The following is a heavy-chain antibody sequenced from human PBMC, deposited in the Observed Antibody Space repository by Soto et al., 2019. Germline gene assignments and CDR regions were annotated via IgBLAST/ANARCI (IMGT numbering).Heavy chain of an antibody. CDR1: GGTFSNYA. CDR2: IILPFGTP. Sequence: QVRPVQSGAEVKKPGSSVKVSCKASGGTFSNYAIGWVRQAPGQGLEWMGVIILPFGTPNYAQKFQGAVTITTDESMTTVYMEVSGLRSEHTAVYYCARGPDYAGCFGDWGRGTLVTVTS. CDR3: ARGPDYAGCFGD. V-gene: IGHV1-69*05. J-gene: IGHJ4*02. D-gene: IGHD2-2*01.